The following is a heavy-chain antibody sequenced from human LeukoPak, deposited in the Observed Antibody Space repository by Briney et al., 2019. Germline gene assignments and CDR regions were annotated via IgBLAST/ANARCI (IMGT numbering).Heavy chain of an antibody. CDR3: AREYYDYVWGSYRFYGMDV. D-gene: IGHD3-16*02. CDR2: IWYDGSNK. CDR1: GFTFSSYG. J-gene: IGHJ6*04. Sequence: GRSLRLSCAASGFTFSSYGMHWVRQAPGKGLEWGAVIWYDGSNKYYADSVKGRFTISRDNSKNTLYLQMNSLRAEDMAVYYCAREYYDYVWGSYRFYGMDVWGKGTTVTVSS. V-gene: IGHV3-33*01.